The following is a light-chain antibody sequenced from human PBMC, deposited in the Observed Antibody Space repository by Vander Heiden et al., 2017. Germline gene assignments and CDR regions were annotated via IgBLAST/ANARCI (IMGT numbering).Light chain of an antibody. CDR2: RNN. J-gene: IGLJ3*02. V-gene: IGLV10-54*04. CDR3: SAWDSSLSVGV. Sequence: QAGLTQPPSVSKGLRQTATLTCTGNSNNVGNQGAAWLQQHQGHPPKLRSYRNNNRPSGIPERFSASRSGNTAYLTITGLQPEDEADYDCSAWDSSLSVGVCGGGTKL. CDR1: SNNVGNQG.